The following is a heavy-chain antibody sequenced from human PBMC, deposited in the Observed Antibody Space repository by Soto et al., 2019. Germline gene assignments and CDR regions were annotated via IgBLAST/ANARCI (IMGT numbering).Heavy chain of an antibody. CDR2: INHSGST. CDR3: TRGAPGY. J-gene: IGHJ4*02. Sequence: QVELQQWGAGLLKPSETLSLTCAVYGGSFSGYCWSWIRQSPGKGLEWIGDINHSGSTNYNPSLKSRVIISVDTSKNQFSLKLTSVTAAVTAVYYCTRGAPGYWGQGILVTVSS. D-gene: IGHD2-15*01. CDR1: GGSFSGYC. V-gene: IGHV4-34*01.